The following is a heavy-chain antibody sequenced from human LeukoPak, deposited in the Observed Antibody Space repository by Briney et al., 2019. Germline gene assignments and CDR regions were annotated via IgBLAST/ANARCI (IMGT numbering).Heavy chain of an antibody. CDR2: IIPIFGTA. CDR3: VSLIGYCSGGSCFKTAVPNDY. CDR1: GGTFSSYA. J-gene: IGHJ4*02. Sequence: VASVKVSCKASGGTFSSYAISWVRQAPGQGLEWMGGIIPIFGTANYAQKFQGRVTITADESTSTAYMELSSLRSEDTAVYYCVSLIGYCSGGSCFKTAVPNDYWGQGTLVTVSS. D-gene: IGHD2-15*01. V-gene: IGHV1-69*01.